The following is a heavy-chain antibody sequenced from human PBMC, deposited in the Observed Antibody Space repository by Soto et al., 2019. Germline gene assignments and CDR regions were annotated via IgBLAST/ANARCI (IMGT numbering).Heavy chain of an antibody. J-gene: IGHJ4*02. Sequence: SETLSLTCTVSGGSISSGDYYWSWIRQPPGKGLEWIGYIYYSGSTYYNPSLKSRVTISVDTSKNQFSLKLSSVTAADTAVYYCARDAGYSSSWYLADYWGQGTLVTVS. D-gene: IGHD6-13*01. CDR2: IYYSGST. CDR1: GGSISSGDYY. V-gene: IGHV4-30-4*01. CDR3: ARDAGYSSSWYLADY.